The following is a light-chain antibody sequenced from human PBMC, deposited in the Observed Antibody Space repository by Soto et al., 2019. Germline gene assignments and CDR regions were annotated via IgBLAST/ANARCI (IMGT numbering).Light chain of an antibody. V-gene: IGLV2-8*01. J-gene: IGLJ1*01. CDR3: QSFDRVLNGYV. CDR2: EVS. CDR1: SSDVGGYNY. Sequence: QSALTQPPSASGSPGQSVTISCTGTSSDVGGYNYVSWYQQHPGKAPKLMIYEVSKRPSGVPDRFSGSKSGNTASLTVSGLQAEDEAEYVCQSFDRVLNGYVFGSGTKVTVL.